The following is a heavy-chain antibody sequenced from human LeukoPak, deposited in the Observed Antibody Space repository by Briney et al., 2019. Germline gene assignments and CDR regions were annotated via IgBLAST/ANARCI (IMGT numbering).Heavy chain of an antibody. CDR1: GFTFSSYE. V-gene: IGHV3-48*03. CDR2: ISSSGSTI. Sequence: PGGSPRLSCAASGFTFSSYEMNWVRQAPGKGLEWVSYISSSGSTIYYADSVKGRFTISRDNAKNSLYLQMNSLRAEDTAVYYCARSKYLPNWFDPWGQGTLVTVSS. D-gene: IGHD6-6*01. J-gene: IGHJ5*02. CDR3: ARSKYLPNWFDP.